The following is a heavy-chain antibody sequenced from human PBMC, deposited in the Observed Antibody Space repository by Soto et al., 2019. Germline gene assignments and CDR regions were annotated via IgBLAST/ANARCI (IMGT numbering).Heavy chain of an antibody. CDR1: GFFFSDYA. J-gene: IGHJ3*02. Sequence: GGSLRLSCAASGFFFSDYAMSWVRQAPGKGPEWVSSISGSGVISFYADSVKGRFTISRDNSKNVLYLQMSSLRAEDTAMYYCARHSTMIVVGAFDIRGQGTMVTVSS. D-gene: IGHD3-22*01. CDR3: ARHSTMIVVGAFDI. CDR2: ISGSGVIS. V-gene: IGHV3-23*01.